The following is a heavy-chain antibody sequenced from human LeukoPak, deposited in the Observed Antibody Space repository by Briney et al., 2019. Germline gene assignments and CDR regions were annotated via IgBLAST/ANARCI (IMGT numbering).Heavy chain of an antibody. V-gene: IGHV4-39*01. CDR1: GGSISSNIHY. D-gene: IGHD3-9*01. CDR2: IYYSGTT. CDR3: ARLGGDIYFYYVDV. Sequence: SETLSLTCTVSGGSISSNIHYWGWIRQPPGKGLEWIGSIYYSGTTYYNPSLKSRVTISVDMSKNQFSLKLSSVTAADTAVYYCARLGGDIYFYYVDVWGKGTTVTISS. J-gene: IGHJ6*03.